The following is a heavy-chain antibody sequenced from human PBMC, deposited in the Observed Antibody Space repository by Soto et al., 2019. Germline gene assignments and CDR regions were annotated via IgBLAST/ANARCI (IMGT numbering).Heavy chain of an antibody. CDR3: ARSPGIVGASDAFDI. D-gene: IGHD1-26*01. CDR1: GYTFTGYY. J-gene: IGHJ3*02. CDR2: INPNSGGT. V-gene: IGHV1-2*02. Sequence: QVPLVQSGAEVKKPGASVKVSCKASGYTFTGYYMHWVRQAPGQGLEWMGWINPNSGGTNYAQKFQGRVTMTRDTSISTAYMELSRLRSDDTAVYYCARSPGIVGASDAFDIWGQGTMVTVSS.